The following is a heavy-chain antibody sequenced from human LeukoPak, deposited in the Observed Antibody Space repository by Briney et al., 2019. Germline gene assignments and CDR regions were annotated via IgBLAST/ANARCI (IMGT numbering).Heavy chain of an antibody. CDR3: AKIPQVGTVTVPNFDH. D-gene: IGHD3/OR15-3a*01. CDR2: TSPDEGLK. V-gene: IGHV3-30*04. Sequence: PGGSLRLSCAASGFTFANYVTHWVRQAPGKGLEWVAVTSPDEGLKFYGDSVKGRFTISRDNSKNALHLLMNNLRVEDTAIYHCAKIPQVGTVTVPNFDHWGHGTLVTVS. J-gene: IGHJ4*01. CDR1: GFTFANYV.